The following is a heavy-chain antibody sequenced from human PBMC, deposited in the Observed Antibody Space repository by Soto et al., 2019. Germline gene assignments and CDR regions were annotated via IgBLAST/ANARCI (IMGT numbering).Heavy chain of an antibody. CDR2: IGTAGDT. D-gene: IGHD3-22*01. CDR3: ARAIGPTLFDY. CDR1: GFTFSCYD. V-gene: IGHV3-13*04. J-gene: IGHJ4*02. Sequence: GGSLRLSCSASGFTFSCYDMDWVRQGPGKGLEWVSAIGTAGDTNYAGSVKGRFTISRENAKNSLYLQMNSLRAGDTAIYFCARAIGPTLFDYWGQGTLVTVSS.